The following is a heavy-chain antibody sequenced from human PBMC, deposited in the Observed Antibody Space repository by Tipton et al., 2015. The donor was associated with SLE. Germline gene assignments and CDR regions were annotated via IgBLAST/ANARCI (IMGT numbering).Heavy chain of an antibody. V-gene: IGHV4-34*01. CDR1: GGSFSGYY. D-gene: IGHD3-16*01. CDR2: INHSGST. CDR3: ARLGGSYLDY. Sequence: LRLSCAVYGGSFSGYYWSWIRQPPGKGLEWIGEINHSGSTNYNPSLKSRVTISVDTSKNQFSLKLSSVTAADTAVYYCARLGGSYLDYWGQGTLVTVSS. J-gene: IGHJ4*02.